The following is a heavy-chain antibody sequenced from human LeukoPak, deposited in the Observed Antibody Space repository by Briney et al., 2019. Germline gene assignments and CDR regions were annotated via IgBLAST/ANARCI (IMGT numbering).Heavy chain of an antibody. CDR3: ARNYGANPGDY. Sequence: GGSLRLSCAASGLTFSSYWMHWVRQAPGKGLVWVSRIKSDGSSTNYADSVKGRFTISRDNAKSTLYLQMNSLRDEDTALYYCARNYGANPGDYWGQGTMVTVSS. V-gene: IGHV3-74*01. D-gene: IGHD1-26*01. CDR1: GLTFSSYW. J-gene: IGHJ4*02. CDR2: IKSDGSST.